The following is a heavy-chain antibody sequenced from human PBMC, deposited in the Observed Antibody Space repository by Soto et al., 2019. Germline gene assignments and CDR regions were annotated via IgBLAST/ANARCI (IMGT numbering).Heavy chain of an antibody. J-gene: IGHJ4*02. CDR2: ISGSGGST. V-gene: IGHV3-23*01. CDR3: AKASSGYYSYYFDY. Sequence: GGSLRLSCTASGFTFSNYAMSWVRQAPGKGLEWVSVISGSGGSTYYADSVKGRFTISRDNSKNTLYLQMNSLRAEDTAVYYCAKASSGYYSYYFDYWGQGTLVTVAS. CDR1: GFTFSNYA. D-gene: IGHD3-3*01.